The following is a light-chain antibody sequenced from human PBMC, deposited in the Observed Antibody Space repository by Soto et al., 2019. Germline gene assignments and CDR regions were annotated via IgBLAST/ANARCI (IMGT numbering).Light chain of an antibody. CDR3: QRYNSATWT. CDR1: QDISNS. J-gene: IGKJ1*01. CDR2: AAS. V-gene: IGKV1-27*01. Sequence: DIQMTQSPSSLSASVGDRVTITCRASQDISNSLAWYQQKAGKVPKLLIYAASTLQSGVPSRFTGSGFGTDFALTISSLQPEDFATYYCQRYNSATWTFGQGTKVEIK.